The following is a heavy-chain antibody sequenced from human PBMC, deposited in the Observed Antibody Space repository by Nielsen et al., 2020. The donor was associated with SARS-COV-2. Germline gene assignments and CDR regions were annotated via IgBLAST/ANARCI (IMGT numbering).Heavy chain of an antibody. CDR1: GFTFSSYG. Sequence: GESLKISCAASGFTFSSYGMHWVRQAPGKGLEWVAVIWYDGSNKYYADSVKGRFTISRDNSKNTLYLQMNSLRAEDTAVYYCATTPDPHYYYGMDVWGQGTTVTVSS. CDR2: IWYDGSNK. J-gene: IGHJ6*02. V-gene: IGHV3-33*01. D-gene: IGHD1-14*01. CDR3: ATTPDPHYYYGMDV.